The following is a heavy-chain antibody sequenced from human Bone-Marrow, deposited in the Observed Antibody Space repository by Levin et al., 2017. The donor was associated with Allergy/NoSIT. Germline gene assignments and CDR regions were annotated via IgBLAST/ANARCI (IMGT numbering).Heavy chain of an antibody. D-gene: IGHD2/OR15-2a*01. Sequence: GGSLRLSCVGSGFSFSGGWMHWVRQAPGKGLEWLGLRHGATTVFAAVVKDRFTILRDDSKNTVWLQMDSLKTEDPAVYYCAADLPDSMPYSLDYWGPGTVVTVSS. CDR3: AADLPDSMPYSLDY. V-gene: IGHV3-15*07. J-gene: IGHJ4*02. CDR1: GFSFSGGW. CDR2: RHGATT.